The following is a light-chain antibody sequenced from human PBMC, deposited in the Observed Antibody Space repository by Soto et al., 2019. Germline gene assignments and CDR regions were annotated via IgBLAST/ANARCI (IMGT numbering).Light chain of an antibody. V-gene: IGKV1-5*03. CDR3: QEYSSYWT. CDR2: KAS. Sequence: DIQMTQSPSTLSASVGDRVTITCRASQSISSWLAWYQQKPGKAPKLLIFKASSLESGVPSRFSGSGSGTDFTLTIRSLQPDDFATYDCQEYSSYWTFGQGTKVDIK. J-gene: IGKJ1*01. CDR1: QSISSW.